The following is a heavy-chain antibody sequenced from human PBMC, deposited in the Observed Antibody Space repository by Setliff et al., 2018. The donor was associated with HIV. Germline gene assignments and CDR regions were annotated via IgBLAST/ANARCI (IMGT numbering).Heavy chain of an antibody. CDR2: IYTSGST. CDR1: GGSISSYY. CDR3: ARGLSFYDPGGFDY. J-gene: IGHJ4*02. D-gene: IGHD3-22*01. V-gene: IGHV4-4*09. Sequence: PSETLSLTRTVSGGSISSYYWSWIRQPPGKGLEWIGYIYTSGSTNYNPSLKSRVTISVDTSKNQFSLKLSSVTAADTAVYYCARGLSFYDPGGFDYWGQGTLVTGS.